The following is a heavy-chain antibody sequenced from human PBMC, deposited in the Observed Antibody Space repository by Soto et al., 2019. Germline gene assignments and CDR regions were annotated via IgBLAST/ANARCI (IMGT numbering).Heavy chain of an antibody. CDR3: AKPKGVPAARDDYYYYGMDV. Sequence: GGSLRLSCAASGFTFSSYAMSWVLQAPGKGLEWVSAISGSGGSTYYADSVKGRFTISRDNSKNTLYLQMNSLRAEDTAVYYCAKPKGVPAARDDYYYYGMDVWGQGTTVTVSS. J-gene: IGHJ6*02. D-gene: IGHD2-2*01. CDR2: ISGSGGST. V-gene: IGHV3-23*01. CDR1: GFTFSSYA.